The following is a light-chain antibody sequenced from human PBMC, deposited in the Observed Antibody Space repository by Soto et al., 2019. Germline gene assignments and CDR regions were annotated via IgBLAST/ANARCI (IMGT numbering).Light chain of an antibody. V-gene: IGLV2-14*01. CDR3: SSYTTSSTLLYV. J-gene: IGLJ1*01. Sequence: QSALTQPASVSGSPGQSITISCTGTSSDVGGYNSVSWYQQHPGNAPKLMIYEVSNRPSGVSNRFSGSMSGNTASLTISGLQAEDEADYYCSSYTTSSTLLYVFGTGTKLTVL. CDR1: SSDVGGYNS. CDR2: EVS.